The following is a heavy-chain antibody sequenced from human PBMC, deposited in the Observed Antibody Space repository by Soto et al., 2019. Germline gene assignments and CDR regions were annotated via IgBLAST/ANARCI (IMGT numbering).Heavy chain of an antibody. D-gene: IGHD2-15*01. J-gene: IGHJ4*02. CDR2: INTYNGNS. CDR3: ARDCTGGSCFCIY. CDR1: GYTLTNYA. Sequence: QVQLVQSAAEVKKPGASVKVSCKASGYTLTNYAISWVRQAPGQGPEWMGWINTYNGNSNYAQKFQGRVTMTTDTSTNTAYMELRSLTSDDTAVYYCARDCTGGSCFCIYWGQGTLVPVSS. V-gene: IGHV1-18*01.